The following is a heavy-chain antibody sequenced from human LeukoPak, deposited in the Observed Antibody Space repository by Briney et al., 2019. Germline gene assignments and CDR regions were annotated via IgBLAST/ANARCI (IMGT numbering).Heavy chain of an antibody. V-gene: IGHV3-9*01. J-gene: IGHJ6*02. CDR2: ISWNSGTI. D-gene: IGHD1-26*01. Sequence: GGSLRLSCAASGFTFDDYAMYWVRQAPGKGLEWVSGISWNSGTIGYADSVKGRFTISRDNAKNSLYLQMKSLRADDTALYYCAKDRVGATLDYYGMDVWGQGTTVTVSS. CDR1: GFTFDDYA. CDR3: AKDRVGATLDYYGMDV.